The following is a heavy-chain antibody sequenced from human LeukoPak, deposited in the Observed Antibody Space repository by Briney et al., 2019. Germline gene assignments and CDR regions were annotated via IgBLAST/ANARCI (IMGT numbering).Heavy chain of an antibody. V-gene: IGHV4-34*01. CDR1: GFTFSDHY. CDR3: ARGVLVHDYGDY. CDR2: INHSGST. Sequence: GSLRLSCAASGFTFSDHYMSWIRQPPGKGLEWIGEINHSGSTNYNPSLKSRVTISVDTSKNQFSLKLSSVTAADTAVYYCARGVLVHDYGDYWGQGTLVTVSS. D-gene: IGHD1-26*01. J-gene: IGHJ4*02.